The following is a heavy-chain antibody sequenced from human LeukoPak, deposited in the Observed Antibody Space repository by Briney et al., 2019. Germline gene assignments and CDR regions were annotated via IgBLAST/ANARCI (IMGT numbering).Heavy chain of an antibody. D-gene: IGHD2-2*01. CDR3: AREVPSAYYYYMDV. Sequence: GGSLRLSCAASGFTFSSYGMHWVRQAPGKGLEWVAFIRYDGSNKYYTDSVKGRFTISRDNAKNSLYLQMNSLRAEDTALYYCAREVPSAYYYYMDVWGKGTTVTISS. J-gene: IGHJ6*03. CDR2: IRYDGSNK. V-gene: IGHV3-30*02. CDR1: GFTFSSYG.